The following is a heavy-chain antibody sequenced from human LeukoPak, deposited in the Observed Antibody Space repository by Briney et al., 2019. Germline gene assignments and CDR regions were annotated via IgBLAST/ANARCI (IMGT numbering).Heavy chain of an antibody. CDR3: TTDRWSIGGSDY. CDR2: IKRKTDGGTK. J-gene: IGHJ4*02. V-gene: IGHV3-15*01. Sequence: GTLRLSCAASGFTFSNAYRRWVRQAPGKGLEWVGRIKRKTDGGTKGYAAHVKGRFTISRDDSKNTLYLQMNSLKPEDTAVYYCTTDRWSIGGSDYWGEGSMVTV. D-gene: IGHD3-3*01. CDR1: GFTFSNAY.